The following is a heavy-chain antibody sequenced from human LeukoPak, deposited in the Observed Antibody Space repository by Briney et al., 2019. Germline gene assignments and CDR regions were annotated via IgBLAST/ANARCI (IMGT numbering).Heavy chain of an antibody. CDR2: INPNGGGT. D-gene: IGHD2-2*01. Sequence: GASVKVSCKASGYTFTGYYIHWVRQAPGQGLEWMGWINPNGGGTNYAQRFQGRVTMTRDTSISTAYMELSSLRSEDTAVYYCELGSRYCSSTSCYAPGHYWGQGTLVTVSS. CDR3: ELGSRYCSSTSCYAPGHY. J-gene: IGHJ4*02. V-gene: IGHV1-2*02. CDR1: GYTFTGYY.